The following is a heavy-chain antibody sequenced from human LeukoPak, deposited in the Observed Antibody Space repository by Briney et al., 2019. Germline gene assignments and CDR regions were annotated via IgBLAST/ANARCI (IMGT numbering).Heavy chain of an antibody. V-gene: IGHV3-30*04. J-gene: IGHJ3*02. CDR1: GFIFSSYA. CDR3: AREEEDAFDI. CDR2: ISYDGSNR. Sequence: GGSLILSWAASGFIFSSYAMHWVRHAPVQVLEWVAVISYDGSNRYYADSVKGRFTISRDNSKNTLYLQMNSLRAEDTAVYYCAREEEDAFDIWGQGTMVTVSS.